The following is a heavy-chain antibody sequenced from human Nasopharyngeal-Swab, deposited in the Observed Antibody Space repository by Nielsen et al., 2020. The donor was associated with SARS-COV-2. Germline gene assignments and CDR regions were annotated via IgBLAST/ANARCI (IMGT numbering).Heavy chain of an antibody. CDR1: GSSFTGYY. CDR2: INQIGST. V-gene: IGHV4-34*01. J-gene: IGHJ4*02. D-gene: IGHD1-26*01. CDR3: ARGDGRTVWRSYSFDT. Sequence: SETLSPTCAVYGSSFTGYYWSWIRQLPGKGLEWIGEINQIGSTNYYPSLKSRVTMSVETSKNQFSLRLNSLTAADTAVYFCARGDGRTVWRSYSFDTWGQGTLVTVSS.